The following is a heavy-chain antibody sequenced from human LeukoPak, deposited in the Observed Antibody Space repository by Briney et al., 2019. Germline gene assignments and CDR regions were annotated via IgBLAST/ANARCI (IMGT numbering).Heavy chain of an antibody. CDR2: IKSKTDGGTT. CDR3: TTDPSSPLLLFGELLYDY. V-gene: IGHV3-15*01. CDR1: GFTFSNAW. J-gene: IGHJ4*02. Sequence: KSGGSLRLSCAAYGFTFSNAWMRWDRQPPGKGLEWVGRIKSKTDGGTTDYAAPVKGRFTISRDDSKNTLYLQMNSLKTEDTIVYHCTTDPSSPLLLFGELLYDYWGQGTLVTVSS. D-gene: IGHD3-10*01.